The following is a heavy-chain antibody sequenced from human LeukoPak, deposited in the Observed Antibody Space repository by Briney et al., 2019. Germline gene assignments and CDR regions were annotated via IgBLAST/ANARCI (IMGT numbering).Heavy chain of an antibody. D-gene: IGHD6-13*01. CDR2: INPNSGGT. J-gene: IGHJ4*02. V-gene: IGHV1-2*02. CDR3: ARLASRGAAGSIPY. Sequence: GASVRVSCKASGYTFTGYYMHWVRQAPGQGLEWMGWINPNSGGTNYAQTFQGRVTITRDTAISTAYMELSRLRSDDTAVYYCARLASRGAAGSIPYWGQGTLVTVSS. CDR1: GYTFTGYY.